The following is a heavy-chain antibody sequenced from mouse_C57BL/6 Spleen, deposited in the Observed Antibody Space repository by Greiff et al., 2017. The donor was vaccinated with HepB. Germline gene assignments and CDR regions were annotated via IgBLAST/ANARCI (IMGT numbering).Heavy chain of an antibody. CDR2: ISSGSSTI. V-gene: IGHV5-17*01. J-gene: IGHJ1*03. CDR1: GFTFSDYG. Sequence: DVQLVESGGGLVKPGGSLKLSCAASGFTFSDYGMHWVRQAPEKGLEWVAYISSGSSTIYYADTVKGRFTISRDNAKNTLFLQMTSLRSEDTAMYYCARDDGYHWYFDVWGTGTTVTVSS. D-gene: IGHD2-3*01. CDR3: ARDDGYHWYFDV.